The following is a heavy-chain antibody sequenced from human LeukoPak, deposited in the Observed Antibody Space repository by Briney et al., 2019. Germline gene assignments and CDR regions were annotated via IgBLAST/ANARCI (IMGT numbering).Heavy chain of an antibody. CDR1: GFNFDDYG. CDR3: ARDSGSYQPLSY. D-gene: IGHD1-26*01. CDR2: INWNGGST. J-gene: IGHJ4*02. Sequence: GGSLRLSCAASGFNFDDYGMSWVRQAPGKGLEWVSGINWNGGSTGYADSVKGRFTISRDNAKNSLYLQMNSLRAEDTAVYYCARDSGSYQPLSYWGQGTLVTVSS. V-gene: IGHV3-20*04.